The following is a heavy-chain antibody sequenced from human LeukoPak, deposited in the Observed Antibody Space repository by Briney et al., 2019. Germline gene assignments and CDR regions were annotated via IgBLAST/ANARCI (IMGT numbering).Heavy chain of an antibody. V-gene: IGHV4-39*01. D-gene: IGHD3-22*01. Sequence: SETLSLTCSVSGGSLNNNNYYWSWIRQPPGKGLEWIGSMYYSGSTYSNPSLKSRVTISVDTSKNQFSLKLSSVTAADTAVYYCARHYYDSTGYYYFDYWGQGTLVTVSS. CDR2: MYYSGST. J-gene: IGHJ4*02. CDR1: GGSLNNNNYY. CDR3: ARHYYDSTGYYYFDY.